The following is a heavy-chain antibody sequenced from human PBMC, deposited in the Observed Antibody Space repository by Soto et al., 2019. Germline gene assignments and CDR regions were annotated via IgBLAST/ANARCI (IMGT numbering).Heavy chain of an antibody. CDR3: ARDRNYDSSGSLDY. CDR2: IYYSGRT. Sequence: QVQLQESGPGLMKPSETLSLTCTVSGGSVSSGSYYWSWIRQPPGKGLEWIGYIYYSGRTNYNPSLKSRVTISVDTSKNQFSLKLSSVTAADTAVYYCARDRNYDSSGSLDYWGQGTLVTVSS. D-gene: IGHD3-22*01. CDR1: GGSVSSGSYY. V-gene: IGHV4-61*01. J-gene: IGHJ4*02.